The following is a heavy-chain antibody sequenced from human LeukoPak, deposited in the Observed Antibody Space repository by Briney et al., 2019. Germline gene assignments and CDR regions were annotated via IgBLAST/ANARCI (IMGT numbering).Heavy chain of an antibody. D-gene: IGHD1-7*01. CDR2: ISYDGSNK. V-gene: IGHV3-30-3*01. CDR1: GFTFSSYA. J-gene: IGHJ4*02. CDR3: ARELRGNSY. Sequence: GSLRLSCAASGFTFSSYAMHWVRQAPGKGLEWVAVISYDGSNKYYADSVKGRFTIPRDNSKDTLYLQMNSLRAEDTAVYYCARELRGNSYWGQGTLVTVSS.